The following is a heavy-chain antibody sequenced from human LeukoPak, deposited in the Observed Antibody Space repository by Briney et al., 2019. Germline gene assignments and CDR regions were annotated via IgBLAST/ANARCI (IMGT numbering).Heavy chain of an antibody. Sequence: GGSLRLSCAASGFTFSSYSMKWVRQAPGKGLEWVSSISSSSSYIYYADSVKGRFTISRDNAKNSLYLQMNSLRAEDTAVYYCATTPNAYYDFWGVYYTDPYYFDYWGQGTLVTVSS. CDR2: ISSSSSYI. CDR1: GFTFSSYS. J-gene: IGHJ4*02. D-gene: IGHD3-3*01. V-gene: IGHV3-21*01. CDR3: ATTPNAYYDFWGVYYTDPYYFDY.